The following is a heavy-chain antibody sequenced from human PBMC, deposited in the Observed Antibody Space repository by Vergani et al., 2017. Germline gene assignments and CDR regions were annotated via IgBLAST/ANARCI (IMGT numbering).Heavy chain of an antibody. CDR3: ARANDYGDYPPFGY. V-gene: IGHV1-46*01. D-gene: IGHD4-17*01. CDR2: INPSGGST. J-gene: IGHJ4*02. CDR1: GYTFTSYG. Sequence: QVQLVQSGAEVKKPGASVKVSCKASGYTFTSYGISWVRQAPGQGLEWMGIINPSGGSTSYAQKFQGRFTMTRDTSTSTVYMELSSLRSEDTAVYYWARANDYGDYPPFGYWGQGTLVTVSS.